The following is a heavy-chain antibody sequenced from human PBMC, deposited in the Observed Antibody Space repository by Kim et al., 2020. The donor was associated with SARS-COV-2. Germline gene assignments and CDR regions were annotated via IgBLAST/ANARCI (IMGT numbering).Heavy chain of an antibody. CDR1: GDSISSGDPY. J-gene: IGHJ4*02. Sequence: SETLSLTCTVSGDSISSGDPYWSWIRQTPGKGLEWIGYIYYTGITYYNPSLESRVAISIDTSKNHFSLELTSVTPADTAVYYCARADGVGASSEGYFDCWGQGTLVTVSS. CDR2: IYYTGIT. CDR3: ARADGVGASSEGYFDC. V-gene: IGHV4-30-4*01. D-gene: IGHD3-16*01.